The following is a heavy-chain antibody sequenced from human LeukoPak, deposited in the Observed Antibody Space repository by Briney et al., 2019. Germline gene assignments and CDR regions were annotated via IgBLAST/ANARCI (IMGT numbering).Heavy chain of an antibody. CDR1: GFTFSSYE. D-gene: IGHD2-15*01. J-gene: IGHJ3*02. CDR2: IISSGSNR. Sequence: GGSLRLSCAASGFTFSSYEMNWVRQAPGKGLEWVSYIISSGSNRYYADAVRGRFIISRDNAKNTLYLQMNSLNAEASAFYYCSRYSDLNLDCFDIWGQGTLVTVSS. CDR3: SRYSDLNLDCFDI. V-gene: IGHV3-48*03.